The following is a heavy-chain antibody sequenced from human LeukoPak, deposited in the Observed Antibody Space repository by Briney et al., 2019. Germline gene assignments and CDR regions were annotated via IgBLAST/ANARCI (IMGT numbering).Heavy chain of an antibody. V-gene: IGHV3-23*01. CDR3: TKRLSLRFDAFDI. CDR2: ISGSGGST. D-gene: IGHD3-3*01. J-gene: IGHJ3*02. CDR1: GFTFSSYA. Sequence: GGSLRLSCAASGFTFSSYAMSWVRQAPGKGLEWVSAISGSGGSTYYADSVKGRFTISRDTSKNTLYLQMNSLRAEDTAFYYCTKRLSLRFDAFDIWGPGTMVTVSS.